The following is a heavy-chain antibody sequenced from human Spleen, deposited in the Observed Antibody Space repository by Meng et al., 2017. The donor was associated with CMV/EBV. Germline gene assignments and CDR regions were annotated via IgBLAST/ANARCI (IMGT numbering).Heavy chain of an antibody. J-gene: IGHJ4*02. CDR1: GFTFSRSW. D-gene: IGHD6-13*01. CDR2: IWYDGSNK. CDR3: AKDDSSSWSFDY. Sequence: GGSLRLSCAASGFTFSRSWMSWVRQAPGKGLEWVAVIWYDGSNKYYADSVKGRFTISRDNSKNTLYLQMNSLRAEDTAVYYCAKDDSSSWSFDYWGQGTLVTVSS. V-gene: IGHV3-33*06.